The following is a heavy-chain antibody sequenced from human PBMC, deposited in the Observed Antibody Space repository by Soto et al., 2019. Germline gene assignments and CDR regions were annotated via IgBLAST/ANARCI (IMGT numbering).Heavy chain of an antibody. CDR2: ISGSGGST. Sequence: GKGLEWVSAISGSGGSTYYADSVKGRFTISRDNPKNTLYLQMNSLRAEDTAVYYCAKDRRFYDILTGYYLLRPLNFDYWGQGTLVTVSS. CDR3: AKDRRFYDILTGYYLLRPLNFDY. J-gene: IGHJ4*02. V-gene: IGHV3-23*01. D-gene: IGHD3-9*01.